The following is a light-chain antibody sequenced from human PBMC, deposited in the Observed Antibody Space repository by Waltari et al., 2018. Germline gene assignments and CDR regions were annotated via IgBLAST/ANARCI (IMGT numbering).Light chain of an antibody. J-gene: IGKJ1*01. CDR3: MQTVQFRWT. V-gene: IGKV1-39*01. CDR2: DAS. CDR1: QNISSY. Sequence: DIQMTQSPSSLSASVGDRVTITCRASQNISSYLNWYQQKPGKAPKLLIYDASSLQSGVPSRFSGSGSGTDFTLKISRVEAEDVGVYYCMQTVQFRWTFGQGTKVEIK.